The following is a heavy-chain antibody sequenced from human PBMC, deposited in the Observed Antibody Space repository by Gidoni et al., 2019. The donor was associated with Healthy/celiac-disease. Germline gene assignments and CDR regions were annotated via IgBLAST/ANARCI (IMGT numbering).Heavy chain of an antibody. D-gene: IGHD6-13*01. J-gene: IGHJ5*02. CDR3: ANTMAAGDP. CDR1: GFTFSSYA. CDR2: ISGSGGST. Sequence: EVQLFESGGGFVPPGGSLRLSCASSGFTFSSYAMSWVRQAPGKGLEWVSAISGSGGSTYYAESVKGRFTIYRDNSKNKLYLQMNKWRAEETAVYYCANTMAAGDPWGQGTLVTVSS. V-gene: IGHV3-23*01.